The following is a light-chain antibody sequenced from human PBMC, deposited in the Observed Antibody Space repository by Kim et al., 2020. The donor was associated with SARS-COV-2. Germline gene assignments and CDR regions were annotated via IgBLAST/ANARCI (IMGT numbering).Light chain of an antibody. CDR2: YDS. CDR1: NIGSKS. CDR3: QVWDSGSDHVV. J-gene: IGLJ2*01. V-gene: IGLV3-21*04. Sequence: SYELTQPPSVSVAPGKTARITWGGNNIGSKSVHWYQQKPGQAPVLVIYYDSDRPSGIPERFSGSNSGNAATLTISRVEAGDEADYYCQVWDSGSDHVVFGGGTQLTVL.